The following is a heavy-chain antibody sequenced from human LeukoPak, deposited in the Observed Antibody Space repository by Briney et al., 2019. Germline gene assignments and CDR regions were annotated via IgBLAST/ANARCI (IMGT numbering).Heavy chain of an antibody. CDR2: MSPYNGNT. CDR1: GYTFTIYG. CDR3: ARTPDYHYDSSGYLNFDD. Sequence: ASVKVSCKASGYTFTIYGIRWVRQAPGQGLEWMGWMSPYNGNTNYAQTFQGRVTMTSDTSTSTAYMELRSLTSHDTAVYYCARTPDYHYDSSGYLNFDDWGQGTLVTVSS. D-gene: IGHD3-22*01. V-gene: IGHV1-18*04. J-gene: IGHJ4*02.